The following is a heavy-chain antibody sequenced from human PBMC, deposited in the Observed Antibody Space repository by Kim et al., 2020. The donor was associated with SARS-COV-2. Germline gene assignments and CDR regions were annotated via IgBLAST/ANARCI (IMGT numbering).Heavy chain of an antibody. CDR2: IIVSGGST. CDR3: ANFVAGYYDYGMDV. Sequence: GGSLRLSCAASGFTFSSYAMSWVRQAPGKGLEWVSGIIVSGGSTYYADSVKGRFTISRDNSKNTLYLQMNSLRAEDTAVYYCANFVAGYYDYGMDVWGQGTTVTVSS. CDR1: GFTFSSYA. V-gene: IGHV3-23*01. D-gene: IGHD6-19*01. J-gene: IGHJ6*02.